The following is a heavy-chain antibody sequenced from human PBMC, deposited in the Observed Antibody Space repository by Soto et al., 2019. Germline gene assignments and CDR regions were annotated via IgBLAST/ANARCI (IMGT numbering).Heavy chain of an antibody. CDR1: GGSISSSIYY. J-gene: IGHJ3*02. Sequence: SETLSLTCSVSGGSISSSIYYWNWIRQSPGKGLEWIGGVYYSGTTYYNPSLKRRVTISVDTYNQFSLKLSSVTAADTAYYFCARRPMVGPVAENAFDIWGQGTRVTVSS. V-gene: IGHV4-39*01. CDR3: ARRPMVGPVAENAFDI. D-gene: IGHD6-19*01. CDR2: VYYSGTT.